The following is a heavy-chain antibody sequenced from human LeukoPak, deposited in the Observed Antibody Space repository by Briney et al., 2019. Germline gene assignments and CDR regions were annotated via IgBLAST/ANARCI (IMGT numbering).Heavy chain of an antibody. CDR2: ISYDGSNK. CDR3: ARARYCSSTSFYHPFDY. J-gene: IGHJ4*02. Sequence: PGRSLRLSCAASGFTFSSYAMGWVRQAPGKGLEWVAFISYDGSNKYYADSVKGRFTISRDNSKNTLYLQMNSLRAEDTAVYFCARARYCSSTSFYHPFDYWGQGTLVTVSS. D-gene: IGHD2-2*01. V-gene: IGHV3-30-3*01. CDR1: GFTFSSYA.